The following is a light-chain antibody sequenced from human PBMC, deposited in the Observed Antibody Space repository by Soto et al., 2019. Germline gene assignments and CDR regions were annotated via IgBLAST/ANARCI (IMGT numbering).Light chain of an antibody. J-gene: IGKJ2*01. CDR2: QVS. CDR1: QSPLYSDGNTY. CDR3: MQGTYWPYT. V-gene: IGKV2-30*01. Sequence: DVVMTQSPLSLPVTLGQPASISCRSSQSPLYSDGNTYLSWFHQRPGQSPRRLIYQVSHRDSGVPDRVSGSGPGTDFTLQINRVEAEDLGVYYCMQGTYWPYTFGQGTKLEIK.